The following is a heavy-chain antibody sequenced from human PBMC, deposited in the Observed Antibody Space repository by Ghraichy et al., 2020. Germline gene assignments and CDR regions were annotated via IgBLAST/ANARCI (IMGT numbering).Heavy chain of an antibody. CDR1: GGSISSSSYY. V-gene: IGHV4-39*01. CDR3: ATVPAGAFDI. J-gene: IGHJ3*02. Sequence: SETLSLTCTVSGGSISSSSYYWGWIRQPPGKGLEWIGSIYYSGSTYYNPSLKSRVTISVDTSKNQFSLKLSSVTAADTAVYYCATVPAGAFDIWGQGPMVTVSS. CDR2: IYYSGST. D-gene: IGHD2-2*01.